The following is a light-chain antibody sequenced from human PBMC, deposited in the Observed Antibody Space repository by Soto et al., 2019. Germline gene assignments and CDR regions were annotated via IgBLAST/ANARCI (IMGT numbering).Light chain of an antibody. V-gene: IGKV1-39*01. Sequence: DIHVTHSPSSLSASVGDRVTITCRASQSISSYLNWYQHKPGKAPKLLIYATSVLQSGAPSRFSGSGFGTDFTLTISSLQPEDFAAYYCQQSYDMPWTFGQGTKVDIK. J-gene: IGKJ1*01. CDR2: ATS. CDR3: QQSYDMPWT. CDR1: QSISSY.